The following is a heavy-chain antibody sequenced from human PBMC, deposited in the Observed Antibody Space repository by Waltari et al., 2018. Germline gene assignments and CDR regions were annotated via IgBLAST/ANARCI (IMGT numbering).Heavy chain of an antibody. CDR1: GYRFPNFW. CDR2: VFPSDSET. CDR3: ARRVGATGYFDL. D-gene: IGHD1-26*01. V-gene: IGHV5-51*01. Sequence: EVQLGQSGAEVKKPGESLRISCQGAGYRFPNFWVGWVRQKPTTGLEWMAIVFPSDSETRYSPFFLGQVTISADKSINTAYLQWSRLRESDTGIYYCARRVGATGYFDLWGEGTLVTVSS. J-gene: IGHJ4*02.